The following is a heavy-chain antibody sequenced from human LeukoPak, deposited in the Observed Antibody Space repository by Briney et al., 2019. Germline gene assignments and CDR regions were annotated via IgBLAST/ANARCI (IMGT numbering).Heavy chain of an antibody. Sequence: SQTMSLTGAVYGGAFSGYYWNWLRQPPGKGLEWIGEINHSGSTNYNPSLKSRVTISVDTSKNQFSLKMSSVTAADTAVYYCARGPWSGSYYYFDPWGQGTLVTVS. CDR3: ARGPWSGSYYYFDP. V-gene: IGHV4-34*01. CDR1: GGAFSGYY. J-gene: IGHJ5*02. D-gene: IGHD1-26*01. CDR2: INHSGST.